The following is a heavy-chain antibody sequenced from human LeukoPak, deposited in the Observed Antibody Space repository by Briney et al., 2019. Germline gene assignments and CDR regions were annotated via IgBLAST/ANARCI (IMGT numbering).Heavy chain of an antibody. CDR1: GFTFSSYA. V-gene: IGHV3-30-3*01. J-gene: IGHJ4*02. D-gene: IGHD6-19*01. CDR3: ARRVYNSGWYIDY. CDR2: ISYDGSNK. Sequence: GGSLRLSCAASGFTFSSYAMHWVRQAPGKGLEWVAVISYDGSNKYYADSVKGRFTISRDNSKNTLYLQMNSLRAEDTAVYYCARRVYNSGWYIDYWRQATLVTVPS.